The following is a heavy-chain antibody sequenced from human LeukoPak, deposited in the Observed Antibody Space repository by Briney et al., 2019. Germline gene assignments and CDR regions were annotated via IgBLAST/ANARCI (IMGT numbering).Heavy chain of an antibody. D-gene: IGHD3-22*01. CDR3: ARDPTYYYDSSGSN. CDR1: GFTFSTYS. Sequence: GGSLRLSCAASGFTFSTYSMNWVRQAPGKGLGWVSSISSSSSYIYYADSVKGRFTISRDNAKNSLYLQMNSLRAEDTAVYYCARDPTYYYDSSGSNWGQGTLVTVSS. J-gene: IGHJ4*02. CDR2: ISSSSSYI. V-gene: IGHV3-21*01.